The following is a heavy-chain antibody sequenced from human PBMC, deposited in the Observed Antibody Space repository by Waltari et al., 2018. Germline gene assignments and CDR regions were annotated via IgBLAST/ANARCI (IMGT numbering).Heavy chain of an antibody. Sequence: QVQLVESGGGVVQPGRSLRLSCAASGFTFSSYGMHWVRQAPGKGLEWVAVIWYDGSNKYYADSVKGRFTISRDNSKNTLYLQMNSLRVEDSAVYYCARGGMTGNTRYAPWYFDVWGRGTLVTVSS. J-gene: IGHJ2*01. V-gene: IGHV3-33*01. CDR3: ARGGMTGNTRYAPWYFDV. CDR2: IWYDGSNK. CDR1: GFTFSSYG. D-gene: IGHD1-7*01.